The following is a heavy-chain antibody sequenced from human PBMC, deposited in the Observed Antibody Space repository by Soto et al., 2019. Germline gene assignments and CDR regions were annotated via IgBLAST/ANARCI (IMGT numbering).Heavy chain of an antibody. J-gene: IGHJ4*02. V-gene: IGHV1-46*01. CDR3: ARGGDGYNFYVLLLY. D-gene: IGHD5-12*01. CDR2: INPSGGST. CDR1: GYTFTRYY. Sequence: ASVKVSCKASGYTFTRYYMHWVRQAPGQGLEWMGIINPSGGSTSYAQKFQGRVTMTRDTSTSTVYMELSSLRPEDTAVYYCARGGDGYNFYVLLLYWGQGTLVTVSS.